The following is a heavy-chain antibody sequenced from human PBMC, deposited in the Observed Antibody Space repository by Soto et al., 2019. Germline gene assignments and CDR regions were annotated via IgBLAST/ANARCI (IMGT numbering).Heavy chain of an antibody. CDR1: GGSISSYY. Sequence: SETLSLTCTVSGGSISSYYWSWIRQPPGKGLEWIGYIYYSGSTNYNPSLKSRVTISVDTSKNQFSLKLSSVTAADTAVYYCARARRYYGSGSYFGFDPWGQGTLVTVSS. CDR2: IYYSGST. CDR3: ARARRYYGSGSYFGFDP. V-gene: IGHV4-59*01. D-gene: IGHD3-10*01. J-gene: IGHJ5*02.